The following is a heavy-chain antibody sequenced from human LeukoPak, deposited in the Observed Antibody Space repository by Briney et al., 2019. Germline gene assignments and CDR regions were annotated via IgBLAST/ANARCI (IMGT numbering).Heavy chain of an antibody. CDR1: GGSISSGDYY. CDR3: ARLTTVTTGHDY. D-gene: IGHD4-17*01. J-gene: IGHJ4*02. CDR2: IYYSGST. Sequence: PSETLSLTCTVSGGSISSGDYYWSWIRQPPGKGLEWIGYIYYSGSTYHNPSLKSRVTISVDTSKNQFSLKLSSVTAADTAVYYCARLTTVTTGHDYWGQGTLVTVSS. V-gene: IGHV4-30-4*01.